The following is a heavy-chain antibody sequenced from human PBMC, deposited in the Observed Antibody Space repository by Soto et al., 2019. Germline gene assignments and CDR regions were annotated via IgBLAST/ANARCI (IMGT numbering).Heavy chain of an antibody. V-gene: IGHV1-24*01. J-gene: IGHJ4*02. CDR2: FDPEDGET. CDR3: ARDARLLGNYGDGALDY. D-gene: IGHD4-17*01. Sequence: ASVKVSCKVSGYTLTELSMHLLRQAPGQGLEWMGGFDPEDGETIYAQKFQGRVTMTEDTSTDTAYMELSSLRAEDTAVYYCARDARLLGNYGDGALDYWGQGTLVTVSS. CDR1: GYTLTELS.